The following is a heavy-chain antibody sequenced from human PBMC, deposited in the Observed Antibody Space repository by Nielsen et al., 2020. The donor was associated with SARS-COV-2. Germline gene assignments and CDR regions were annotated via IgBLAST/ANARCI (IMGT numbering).Heavy chain of an antibody. D-gene: IGHD3/OR15-3a*01. V-gene: IGHV1-2*06. CDR2: INPYSGGT. Sequence: ASVKVSCKASGYTFTDYYIHWVRQAPGQGLEWMGRINPYSGGTNYAQKFQGTVTMTRDASISTVYMELTSDDTAVYCCARARATIFGLVMSYGMDVWGQGATVDVSS. J-gene: IGHJ6*02. CDR3: ARARATIFGLVMSYGMDV. CDR1: GYTFTDYY.